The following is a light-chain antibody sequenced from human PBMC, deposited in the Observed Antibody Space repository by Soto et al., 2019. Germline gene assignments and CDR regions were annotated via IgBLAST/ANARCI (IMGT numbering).Light chain of an antibody. J-gene: IGKJ2*01. Sequence: DIPMTQSPSSVSASVGDRVTIACRASQGVSSWLAWYQQKPGKAPKLLIYGACTLQSGVPSRFSGSGSGTDFTLTISSLQPEDFATYYCQQADSFPYTFGPGTKLEIK. CDR1: QGVSSW. V-gene: IGKV1-12*01. CDR3: QQADSFPYT. CDR2: GAC.